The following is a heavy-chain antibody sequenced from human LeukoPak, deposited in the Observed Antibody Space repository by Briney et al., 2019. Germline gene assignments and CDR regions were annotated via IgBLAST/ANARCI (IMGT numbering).Heavy chain of an antibody. Sequence: GGSLRLSCAASGFTFSSYSMNWVRQAPGKGLEWVSSISSSSTYIYYADSVKGRFTISRDTSNNTLYLQMNSLRAEDTAVYYCAKDRGIGHYYFDYWGQGTLVTVSS. V-gene: IGHV3-21*01. CDR3: AKDRGIGHYYFDY. CDR2: ISSSSTYI. J-gene: IGHJ4*02. CDR1: GFTFSSYS. D-gene: IGHD1-14*01.